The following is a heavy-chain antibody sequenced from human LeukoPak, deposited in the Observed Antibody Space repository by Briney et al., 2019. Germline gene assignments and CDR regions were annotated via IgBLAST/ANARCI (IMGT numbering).Heavy chain of an antibody. V-gene: IGHV4-39*02. CDR2: GSS. Sequence: SETLSLTCTVSVGSISSGCYYGGWVRQPPGKGLEWCGSGSSHYNPSLKSRVTISVDTSRNHFSLILSAVTAADTAVYYCARIGGYMVWGVQNWFDPWGEGALVTVSS. CDR1: VGSISSGCYY. J-gene: IGHJ5*02. CDR3: ARIGGYMVWGVQNWFDP. D-gene: IGHD3-10*01.